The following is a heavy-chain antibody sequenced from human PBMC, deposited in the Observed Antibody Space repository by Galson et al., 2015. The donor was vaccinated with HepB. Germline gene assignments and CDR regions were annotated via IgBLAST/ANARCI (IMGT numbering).Heavy chain of an antibody. CDR2: ISSSGSTK. J-gene: IGHJ5*02. CDR3: ARDRSWFDP. CDR1: GFIFRDSA. Sequence: SLRLSCAASGFIFRDSAMGWFRQAPGKGLEWVSYISSSGSTKYYGDSVKGRFTISRDNAKNSLYLQMNSLRAEDTAVYYCARDRSWFDPWGQGTLVTVSS. V-gene: IGHV3-11*04.